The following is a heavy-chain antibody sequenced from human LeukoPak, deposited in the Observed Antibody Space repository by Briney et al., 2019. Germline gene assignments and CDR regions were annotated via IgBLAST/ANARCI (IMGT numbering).Heavy chain of an antibody. CDR2: ISGSGGST. CDR1: GFTVSSNY. CDR3: AKSPNYYDSSGLPYFDY. D-gene: IGHD3-22*01. Sequence: GGSLRLSCAASGFTVSSNYMSWVRQAPGKGLEWVSAISGSGGSTYYADSVKGRFTISRDNSKNTLYLQMNSLRAEDTAVYYCAKSPNYYDSSGLPYFDYWGQGTLVTVSS. V-gene: IGHV3-23*01. J-gene: IGHJ4*02.